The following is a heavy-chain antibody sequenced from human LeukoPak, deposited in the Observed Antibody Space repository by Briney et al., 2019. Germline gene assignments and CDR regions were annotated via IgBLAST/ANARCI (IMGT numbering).Heavy chain of an antibody. CDR1: GFTFSSYE. Sequence: GGSLRLSCAASGFTFSSYEMNWVRQAPGKGLEWVSYISSSGSIYYADSVKGRFTISRDNAKNSLYLQMNSLRAEDTAVYYCARYYYDSSGLNWFDSWGQGTLVTVSS. CDR2: ISSSGSI. J-gene: IGHJ5*01. V-gene: IGHV3-48*03. D-gene: IGHD3-22*01. CDR3: ARYYYDSSGLNWFDS.